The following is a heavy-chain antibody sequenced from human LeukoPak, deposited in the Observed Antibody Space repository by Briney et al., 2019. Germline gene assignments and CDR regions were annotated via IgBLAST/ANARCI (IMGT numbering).Heavy chain of an antibody. CDR1: GYSFSRYG. Sequence: GASVKVSCKASGYSFSRYGISWVRQAPGQGLEWMGWISTYNGNTNYAQKFQGRVTMTTDTSTNTAYMELRSLGSDDTAVYYCARDLDYYDSSGSGWFDPWGQGTLVTVSS. J-gene: IGHJ5*02. CDR2: ISTYNGNT. V-gene: IGHV1-18*01. D-gene: IGHD3-22*01. CDR3: ARDLDYYDSSGSGWFDP.